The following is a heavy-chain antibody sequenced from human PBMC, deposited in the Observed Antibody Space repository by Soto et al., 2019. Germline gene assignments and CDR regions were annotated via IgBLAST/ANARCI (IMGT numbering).Heavy chain of an antibody. D-gene: IGHD3-22*01. CDR3: ALDTASKDYYRHYYYPHIDV. CDR1: GGSFNAYYY. J-gene: IGHJ5*01. Sequence: PSETLSLTCAVSGGSFNAYYYWCLRRQPPGGGVWWIGHMYYTEGTFYSTSLNSRPAISVDTSTNQSSMKLSSVTATDTAVDYCALDTASKDYYRHYYYPHIDVWGQGALVTVPS. CDR2: MYYTEGT. V-gene: IGHV4-30-4*01.